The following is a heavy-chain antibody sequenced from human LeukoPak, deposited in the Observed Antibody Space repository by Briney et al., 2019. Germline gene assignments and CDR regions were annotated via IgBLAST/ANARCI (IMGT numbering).Heavy chain of an antibody. Sequence: ASVKVSCKASGYRFIGYYMHWLRQAPGQGLEWMGWINPNSGGTNYAQKFQGRVTMTRDTSISTAYMELSRLRSDDTAVYYCARNTIWTGYYALDFWGQGTLVTVSS. CDR1: GYRFIGYY. CDR2: INPNSGGT. J-gene: IGHJ3*01. D-gene: IGHD3/OR15-3a*01. CDR3: ARNTIWTGYYALDF. V-gene: IGHV1-2*02.